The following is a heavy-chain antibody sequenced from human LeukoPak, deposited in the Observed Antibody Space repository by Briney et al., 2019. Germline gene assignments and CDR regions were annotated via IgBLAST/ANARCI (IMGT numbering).Heavy chain of an antibody. CDR3: ARVRYLIAVAGTSGYYYYMDV. CDR1: GGSISSRSYY. J-gene: IGHJ6*03. D-gene: IGHD6-19*01. CDR2: IYYSGST. Sequence: KPSETLSLTCTVSGGSISSRSYYWGWIRQPLGKGLEWIGCIYYSGSTSYNPSLKSRVTISVDTSKNQFSLKLSSVTAADTAVYYCARVRYLIAVAGTSGYYYYMDVWGKGTTVTVSS. V-gene: IGHV4-39*01.